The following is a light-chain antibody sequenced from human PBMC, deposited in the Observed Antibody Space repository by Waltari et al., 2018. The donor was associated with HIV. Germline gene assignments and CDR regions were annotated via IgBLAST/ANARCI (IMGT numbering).Light chain of an antibody. CDR2: DAS. Sequence: DIQMTQSPSSLSASVGDSVTITCRASQTGNNKLNLYQQKPGEAPKVVIYDASTLQSGVPSRFRGGGSWTDFTLTITSLQLDDFATYFCQQSFSYPLTFGPGTKVDI. V-gene: IGKV1-39*01. J-gene: IGKJ3*01. CDR1: QTGNNK. CDR3: QQSFSYPLT.